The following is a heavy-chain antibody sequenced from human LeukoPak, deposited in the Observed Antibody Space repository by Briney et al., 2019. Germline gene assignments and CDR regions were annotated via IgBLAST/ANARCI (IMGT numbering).Heavy chain of an antibody. CDR1: GFTFSVYY. D-gene: IGHD6-13*01. Sequence: GGSLRLSCAASGFTFSVYYMSWIRQAPGKGLEWVSYISSSGSTIYYADSVKGRFTISRDNAKNSLYLQMNSLRAEDTAVYYCARDRVSYSNSLSMDVWGQGTTVTVSS. J-gene: IGHJ6*02. CDR3: ARDRVSYSNSLSMDV. CDR2: ISSSGSTI. V-gene: IGHV3-11*01.